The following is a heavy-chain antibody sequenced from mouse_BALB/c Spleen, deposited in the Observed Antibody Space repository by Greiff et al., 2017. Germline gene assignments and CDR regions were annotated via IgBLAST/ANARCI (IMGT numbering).Heavy chain of an antibody. V-gene: IGHV2-9*02. D-gene: IGHD1-2*01. CDR1: GFSLTSYG. J-gene: IGHJ4*01. Sequence: VQRVESGPGLVAPSQSLSITCTVSGFSLTSYGVHWVRQPPGKGLEWLGVIWAGGSTNYNSALMSRLSISKDNSKSQVFLKMNSLQTDDTAMYYCARDPHYYVDAMDYWGQGTSVTVSS. CDR2: IWAGGST. CDR3: ARDPHYYVDAMDY.